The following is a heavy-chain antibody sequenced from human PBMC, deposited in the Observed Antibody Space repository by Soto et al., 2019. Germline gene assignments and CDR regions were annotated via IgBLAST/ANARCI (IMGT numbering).Heavy chain of an antibody. CDR2: ISDGDATT. V-gene: IGHV3-11*01. Sequence: PGRSLRLSCAFSVTFFPDSSMTWIRQAPGKGRVGVTYISDGDATTSSAVSGKGRFIASRDNANKVLLRHMSGLRVDDTAFYECGRDPNRSDGYNFDSWGRGALVTVSS. J-gene: IGHJ4*02. CDR1: VTFFPDSS. CDR3: GRDPNRSDGYNFDS. D-gene: IGHD2-15*01.